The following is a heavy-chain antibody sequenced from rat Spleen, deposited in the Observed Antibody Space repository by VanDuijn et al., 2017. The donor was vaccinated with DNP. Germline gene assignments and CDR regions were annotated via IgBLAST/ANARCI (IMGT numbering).Heavy chain of an antibody. CDR2: ISHNGGYT. Sequence: EVQLVESGGGLVQPGRSLKLSCAASGFAFSDYYMAWVRQAPAKGLEWVASISHNGGYTYYRDSVKGRFTISRDSAKSSLYLQMNSLRSEDTATYYCARGSTSIYWYFDFWGPGTMVTVSS. V-gene: IGHV5-20*01. CDR3: ARGSTSIYWYFDF. J-gene: IGHJ1*01. D-gene: IGHD3-1*01. CDR1: GFAFSDYY.